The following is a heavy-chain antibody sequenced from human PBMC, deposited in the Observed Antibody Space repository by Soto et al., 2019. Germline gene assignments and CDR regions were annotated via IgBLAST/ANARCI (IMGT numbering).Heavy chain of an antibody. J-gene: IGHJ6*02. D-gene: IGHD2-15*01. CDR1: GFTFSSYA. Sequence: GGSLRLSCAASGFTFSSYAMSWVRQAPGKGLEWVSAISGSGGSTYYADSVKGRFTISRDNSKNTLYLQMNSLRAEDTAVYYFAKDPGGGAAAAFRMDFWGQGTTVTVSS. CDR3: AKDPGGGAAAAFRMDF. V-gene: IGHV3-23*01. CDR2: ISGSGGST.